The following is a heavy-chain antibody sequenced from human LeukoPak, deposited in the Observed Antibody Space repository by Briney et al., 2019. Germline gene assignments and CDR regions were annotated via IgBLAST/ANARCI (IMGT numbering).Heavy chain of an antibody. CDR2: IRSDGSNK. Sequence: GGSPRLSCAASGFTFSSYGMYWVRQAPGQGLEWVAFIRSDGSNKYYAHSVKGRFTISRDNSKNTPYLQMSSLRAEDTAVYYCAKEGDCSSTSCWWFDPWGQGTLVTLSS. J-gene: IGHJ5*02. D-gene: IGHD2-2*01. V-gene: IGHV3-30*02. CDR3: AKEGDCSSTSCWWFDP. CDR1: GFTFSSYG.